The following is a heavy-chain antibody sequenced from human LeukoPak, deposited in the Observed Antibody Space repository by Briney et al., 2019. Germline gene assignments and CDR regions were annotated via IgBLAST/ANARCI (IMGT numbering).Heavy chain of an antibody. V-gene: IGHV3-11*01. J-gene: IGHJ6*03. CDR1: AFTFSDYY. CDR3: ASRGRIVVVPAAMYGRRLQDYYYMDV. CDR2: ISSSGSTI. D-gene: IGHD2-2*01. Sequence: GGSLRLYCAASAFTFSDYYMSWIRQATGKWLEWDSYISSSGSTIYYADSGKGRFTISRDNAKNSLYLQMNSLRAEDTAVYYCASRGRIVVVPAAMYGRRLQDYYYMDVWGKGTTVTVSS.